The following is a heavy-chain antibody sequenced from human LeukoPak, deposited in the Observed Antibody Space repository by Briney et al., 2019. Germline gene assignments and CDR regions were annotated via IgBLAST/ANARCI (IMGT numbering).Heavy chain of an antibody. CDR3: AKDQRGVYTSYYFDY. D-gene: IGHD3-10*01. J-gene: IGHJ4*02. V-gene: IGHV3-23*01. CDR1: GFTFSSYA. Sequence: GGSLRLSCAASGFTFSSYAMSWVRQAPGKGLEWVSAISGSGGSTYYADSVKGRFTISRDNSKNTLYLQMNSLGAEDTAVYYCAKDQRGVYTSYYFDYWGQGTLVTVSS. CDR2: ISGSGGST.